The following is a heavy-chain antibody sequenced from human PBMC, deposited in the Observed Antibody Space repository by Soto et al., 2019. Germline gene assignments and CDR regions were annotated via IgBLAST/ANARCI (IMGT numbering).Heavy chain of an antibody. V-gene: IGHV1-69*01. J-gene: IGHJ3*02. CDR3: ARDLPNSGSYGAFDI. Sequence: QVQLVQSGDEVKKPGSSVKVSCKASGGTFSSYAISWVRHAPGQGLEWMGGIIPIFGTSNYAQKFQGRVTITADESTSKAYMELSSLRSEDTAVYYCARDLPNSGSYGAFDIWGQGTMVTVSS. CDR2: IIPIFGTS. CDR1: GGTFSSYA. D-gene: IGHD1-26*01.